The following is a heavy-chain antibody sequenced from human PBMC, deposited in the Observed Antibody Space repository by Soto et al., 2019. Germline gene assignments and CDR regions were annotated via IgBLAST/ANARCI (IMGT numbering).Heavy chain of an antibody. V-gene: IGHV4-31*03. Sequence: QGQLQESGPGLVKPSQTLSLTCTVSGGSISSGGYYWSWIRQHPGKGLEWIGYIYYSGSTYYKPSLKSGVTIAVDTSKNQFSLKLSSVTAADTAVYYCAGGRGGGYGDYWGQGTLVTVSS. CDR2: IYYSGST. CDR3: AGGRGGGYGDY. CDR1: GGSISSGGYY. J-gene: IGHJ4*02. D-gene: IGHD3-10*01.